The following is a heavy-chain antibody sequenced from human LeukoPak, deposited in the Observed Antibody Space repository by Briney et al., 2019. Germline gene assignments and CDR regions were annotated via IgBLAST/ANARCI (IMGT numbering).Heavy chain of an antibody. CDR3: AGERGIRNGMDV. Sequence: PGGSLRLSCAASEFTVSANYMNWVRQAPGKGLEWVSVIYPGGDTYYADSVEGRFTISRDTSKNTLFLLMNNLRAEDTAVYYCAGERGIRNGMDVWGQGTTVTVSS. CDR2: IYPGGDT. J-gene: IGHJ6*02. CDR1: EFTVSANY. V-gene: IGHV3-53*01.